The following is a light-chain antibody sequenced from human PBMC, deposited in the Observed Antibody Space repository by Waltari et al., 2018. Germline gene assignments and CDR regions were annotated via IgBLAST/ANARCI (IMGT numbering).Light chain of an antibody. Sequence: SCRASQNISKYLAWYQQKPGQAPRLLIYHASSRAAGIPDRFSGSGSGTDFSLSISRLEPEDFAVYYCQHYESLPVTFGQGTKVEIK. CDR3: QHYESLPVT. CDR1: QNISKY. V-gene: IGKV3-20*01. J-gene: IGKJ1*01. CDR2: HAS.